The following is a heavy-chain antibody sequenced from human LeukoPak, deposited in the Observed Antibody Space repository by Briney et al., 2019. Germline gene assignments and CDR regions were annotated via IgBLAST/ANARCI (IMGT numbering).Heavy chain of an antibody. V-gene: IGHV3-20*04. CDR2: INWNGGST. CDR1: GFTFDDYG. J-gene: IGHJ6*03. CDR3: ARTSYYYYYMDV. Sequence: GGSLRLSCAASGFTFDDYGMSWVRQAPGKGLEWVSGINWNGGSTDYAESVKGGFTISRDKAKNSLYMQMNSLRAEDTALYYCARTSYYYYYMDVWGKGTTVTVSS.